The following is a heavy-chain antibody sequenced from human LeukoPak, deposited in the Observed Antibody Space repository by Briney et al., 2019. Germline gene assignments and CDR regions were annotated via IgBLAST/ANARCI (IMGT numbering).Heavy chain of an antibody. D-gene: IGHD1-26*01. J-gene: IGHJ4*02. CDR3: ARRRDLYSGSYYPFDY. Sequence: GESLKISCKGSGYSFTSYWIGWVRQMPGKGLEWMGIFYLGDSDTRYSPSFQGQVTISADKSISTAYLQWSSLKASDTAMYYCARRRDLYSGSYYPFDYWGQGTLVTVSS. V-gene: IGHV5-51*01. CDR1: GYSFTSYW. CDR2: FYLGDSDT.